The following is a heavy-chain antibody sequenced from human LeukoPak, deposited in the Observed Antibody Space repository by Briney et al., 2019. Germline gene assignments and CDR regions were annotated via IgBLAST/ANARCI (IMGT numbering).Heavy chain of an antibody. V-gene: IGHV3-21*01. CDR3: ARDNWNDAPGGFDP. Sequence: GGSLRFSCAASGFTFSSYSMNWVRQAPGKGLEWVSSITRSSTSTYYTDSVRGRFTISRDNAKNSLYLQMNSLRAEDTAVYYCARDNWNDAPGGFDPWGQGTLVTVSS. CDR2: ITRSSTST. D-gene: IGHD1-20*01. J-gene: IGHJ5*02. CDR1: GFTFSSYS.